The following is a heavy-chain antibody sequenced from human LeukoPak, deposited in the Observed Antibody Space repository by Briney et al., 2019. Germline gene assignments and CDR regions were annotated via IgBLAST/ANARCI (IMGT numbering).Heavy chain of an antibody. CDR1: SFIFSNSY. Sequence: PGRSLRLSRAASSFIFSNSYMSSIRQPPRKGMECISYITGTGHITYYADSVKCRFTIPRDNSKNTLYLQMNSLRAEDTAVYYCATETRYCNSTSCPPYGGGMDVWGQGTTVTVSS. J-gene: IGHJ6*02. D-gene: IGHD2-2*01. CDR3: ATETRYCNSTSCPPYGGGMDV. V-gene: IGHV3-11*01. CDR2: ITGTGHIT.